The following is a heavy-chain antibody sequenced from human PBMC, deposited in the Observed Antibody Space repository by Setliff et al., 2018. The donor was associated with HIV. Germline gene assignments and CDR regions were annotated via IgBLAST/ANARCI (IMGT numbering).Heavy chain of an antibody. CDR2: IHYSGIT. V-gene: IGHV4-59*11. J-gene: IGHJ3*02. D-gene: IGHD3-9*01. CDR3: ARYKCINFACVGFDI. Sequence: SETLSLTCTVSRDSINGHWLSWIRQPPGKGLEWTGSIHYSGITHYNPSLKSRLTMSVDTSKNQVSPKLTSVTAADTAVYYCARYKCINFACVGFDIWGQGTVVTVSS. CDR1: RDSINGHW.